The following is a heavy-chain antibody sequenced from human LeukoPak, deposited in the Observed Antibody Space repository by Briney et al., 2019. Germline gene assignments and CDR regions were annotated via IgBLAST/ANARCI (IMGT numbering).Heavy chain of an antibody. Sequence: SETLSLTCTVSGGSLTTFFWSWIRQPAGKGLEWIGRIYASGTTNYNPSLKSRVTMSVDTSKNQLSLNLTSVTAADTAVYYCAREGTTRPLDYWGQGTLVTVSS. V-gene: IGHV4-4*07. D-gene: IGHD6-6*01. J-gene: IGHJ4*02. CDR2: IYASGTT. CDR1: GGSLTTFF. CDR3: AREGTTRPLDY.